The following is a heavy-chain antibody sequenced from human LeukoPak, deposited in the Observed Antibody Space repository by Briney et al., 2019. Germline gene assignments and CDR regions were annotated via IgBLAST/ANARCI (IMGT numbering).Heavy chain of an antibody. CDR2: ISSSGSTI. J-gene: IGHJ5*02. CDR3: ARAIVGATSWFDP. D-gene: IGHD1-26*01. Sequence: KTGGSLRLSCAASRFTFSDYYMSWIRQAPGKGLEWVSYISSSGSTIYYADSVKGRFTISRDNAKNSLYLQMNSLRAEDTAVYYCARAIVGATSWFDPWGQGTLVTVSS. V-gene: IGHV3-11*04. CDR1: RFTFSDYY.